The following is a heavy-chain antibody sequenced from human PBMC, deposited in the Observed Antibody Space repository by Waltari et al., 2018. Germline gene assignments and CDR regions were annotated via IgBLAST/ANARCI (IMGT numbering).Heavy chain of an antibody. CDR2: INPNSGDT. V-gene: IGHV1-2*06. CDR1: GCTFTGYY. CDR3: ARDLGSDYGNRDY. J-gene: IGHJ4*02. Sequence: QVHLVQSGDEVKKPGASVTVSCKASGCTFTGYYRQGVRRAPGQGLEWMGRINPNSGDTNYAQKFQGRVTLTRDTSINTAYMELSSLKSDDTAVYYCARDLGSDYGNRDYWGQGTLVTVPS. D-gene: IGHD4-17*01.